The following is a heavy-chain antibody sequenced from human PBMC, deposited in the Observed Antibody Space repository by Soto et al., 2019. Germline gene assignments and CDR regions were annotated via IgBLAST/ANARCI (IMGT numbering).Heavy chain of an antibody. Sequence: EVQLLESGGGLVQPGGSLRLSCAASGFTFSSYAMRWVRQAPVKGLEWVSAISGSGGSTYYADSVKGRFTISRDNSKNTLDLQMNSLRAEDTAVYYCARRGSGSYSDYWGQGTLVTASS. CDR2: ISGSGGST. D-gene: IGHD1-26*01. CDR3: ARRGSGSYSDY. J-gene: IGHJ4*02. CDR1: GFTFSSYA. V-gene: IGHV3-23*01.